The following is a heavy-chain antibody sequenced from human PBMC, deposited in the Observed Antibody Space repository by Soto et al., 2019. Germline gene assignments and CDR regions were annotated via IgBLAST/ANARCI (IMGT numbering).Heavy chain of an antibody. CDR3: TRGGYDFWSGYPPPFYGMDV. Sequence: PGGSLRLSCTASGFTCGDYAMSWFRQAPGKGLQWVGFIRGKPYGGTTDYAASVKGRFIISRDDSKSIAYLQMNSLKTEDTAVYYCTRGGYDFWSGYPPPFYGMDVWGQGTTVTVSS. V-gene: IGHV3-49*03. D-gene: IGHD3-3*01. CDR1: GFTCGDYA. CDR2: IRGKPYGGTT. J-gene: IGHJ6*02.